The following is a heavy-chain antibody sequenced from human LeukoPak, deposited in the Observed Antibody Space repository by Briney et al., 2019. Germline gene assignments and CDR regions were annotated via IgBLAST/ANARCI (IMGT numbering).Heavy chain of an antibody. Sequence: SETLSLTCTVSGGSISSSSYYWGWIRQPPGKGLEWIGSIYYSGSTYYNPSLKSRVTISVDTSKNQFSLKLSSVTAADTAVYYCARGALRDYFDYWGQGTLVTVSS. CDR3: ARGALRDYFDY. CDR1: GGSISSSSYY. V-gene: IGHV4-39*07. CDR2: IYYSGST. J-gene: IGHJ4*02. D-gene: IGHD3-16*01.